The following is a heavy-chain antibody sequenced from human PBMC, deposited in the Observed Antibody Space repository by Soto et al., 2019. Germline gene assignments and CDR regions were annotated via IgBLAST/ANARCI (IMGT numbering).Heavy chain of an antibody. J-gene: IGHJ5*02. V-gene: IGHV1-2*02. D-gene: IGHD2-15*01. CDR2: INPNSGGT. Sequence: GASVKVSCKASGYTFTGYYMHWVRQAPGQGLEWMGWINPNSGGTNYAQKFQGRVTMTRDTSISTAYMELSRLRSDDTAVYYCARARGYCSGGSCTSGWFDPWGQGTLVTV. CDR3: ARARGYCSGGSCTSGWFDP. CDR1: GYTFTGYY.